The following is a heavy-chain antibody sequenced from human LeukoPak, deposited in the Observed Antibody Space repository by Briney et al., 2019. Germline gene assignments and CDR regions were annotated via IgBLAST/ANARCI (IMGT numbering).Heavy chain of an antibody. D-gene: IGHD2-2*01. V-gene: IGHV4-4*07. Sequence: SETLSLTCNVSGGSISGHYWSWIRQPAGKGLEWIGRIYSSGSANYNPSLKSRVTMSVDTSRNQFSLKLSSVAAADTAVYYCGRFGKGCSSTSCYVDYWGQGTLVTVSS. J-gene: IGHJ4*02. CDR1: GGSISGHY. CDR3: GRFGKGCSSTSCYVDY. CDR2: IYSSGSA.